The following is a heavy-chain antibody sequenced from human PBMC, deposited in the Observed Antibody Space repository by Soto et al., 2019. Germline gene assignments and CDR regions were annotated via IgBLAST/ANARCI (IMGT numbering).Heavy chain of an antibody. D-gene: IGHD2-2*01. CDR3: ASLGYCSSTSCYDYYYMDV. J-gene: IGHJ6*03. CDR1: GFTFSSYG. Sequence: GGSLRLSCAASGFTFSSYGMHWVRQAPGKGLEWVAVIWYDGSNKYYADSVKGRFTISRDNSKNTLYLQMNSLRAEDTAVYYCASLGYCSSTSCYDYYYMDVWGKGTTVTVSS. V-gene: IGHV3-33*01. CDR2: IWYDGSNK.